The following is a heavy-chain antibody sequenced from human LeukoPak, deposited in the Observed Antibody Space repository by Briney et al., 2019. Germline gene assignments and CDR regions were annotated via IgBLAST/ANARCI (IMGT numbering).Heavy chain of an antibody. CDR1: GGSISSGGYY. J-gene: IGHJ4*02. V-gene: IGHV4-31*03. CDR2: IYYSGST. CDR3: ARVVVAATKTKFDY. D-gene: IGHD2-15*01. Sequence: SETLSLTCTVSGGSISSGGYYWSWIRQHPGKGLEWIGYIYYSGSTNYNPSLKSRVTISVDTSKNQFSLKLSSVTAADTAVYYCARVVVAATKTKFDYWGQGTLVTVSS.